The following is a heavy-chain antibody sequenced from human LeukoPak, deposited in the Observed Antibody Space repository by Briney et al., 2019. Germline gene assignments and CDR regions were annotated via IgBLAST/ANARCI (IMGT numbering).Heavy chain of an antibody. J-gene: IGHJ5*02. V-gene: IGHV4-39*01. Sequence: PSETLSLTCSVSGDSFSSASSYWGWLRQPPGTGLEWIGSIHYSGSPYHNPSLKSRVIVSVDPSKNQFSLNLTSVTAADTAVYYCARGSGSWWANWFDPWGQGTLVTVSS. D-gene: IGHD6-13*01. CDR1: GDSFSSASSY. CDR3: ARGSGSWWANWFDP. CDR2: IHYSGSP.